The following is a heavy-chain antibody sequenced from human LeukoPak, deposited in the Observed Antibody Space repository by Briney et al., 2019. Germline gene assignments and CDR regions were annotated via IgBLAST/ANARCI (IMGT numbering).Heavy chain of an antibody. CDR2: IYHSGST. CDR1: GGSISSSNW. D-gene: IGHD3-22*01. V-gene: IGHV4-4*02. J-gene: IGHJ4*02. Sequence: KPSGTLSPTCAVSGGSISSSNWWSWVRQPPGKGLEWIGEIYHSGSTNYNPSLKSRVTISVDKSKNQFSLKLSSVTAADTAVYYCASNYYDSSGYYYYFDYWGQGTLVTVSS. CDR3: ASNYYDSSGYYYYFDY.